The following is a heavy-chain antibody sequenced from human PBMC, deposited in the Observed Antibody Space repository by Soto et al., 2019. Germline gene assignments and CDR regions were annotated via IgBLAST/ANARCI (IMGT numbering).Heavy chain of an antibody. V-gene: IGHV3-53*04. Sequence: GESLKISCAASGFTVSSNYMSWVRQAPGKGLEWVSVIYSGGSTYYADSVKGRFTISRHNSKNTLYLQMNSLRAEDTAVYYCARSEGQWLGKFDYWGQGTLVTVSS. CDR3: ARSEGQWLGKFDY. D-gene: IGHD6-19*01. CDR2: IYSGGST. CDR1: GFTVSSNY. J-gene: IGHJ4*02.